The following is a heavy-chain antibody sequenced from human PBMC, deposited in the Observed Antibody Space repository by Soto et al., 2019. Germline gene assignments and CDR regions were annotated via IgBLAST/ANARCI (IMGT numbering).Heavy chain of an antibody. CDR2: TYYRSKWYN. Sequence: QTLSIACASSGDSVCSNSGAWNLIRQSPSRGLEWLGRTYYRSKWYNDYAVSVKSRITINPDTSKNQFSLQLNSVTPEDTAVYYCARGQTRLDYWGQGTLVTVSS. CDR3: ARGQTRLDY. V-gene: IGHV6-1*01. CDR1: GDSVCSNSGA. D-gene: IGHD1-1*01. J-gene: IGHJ4*02.